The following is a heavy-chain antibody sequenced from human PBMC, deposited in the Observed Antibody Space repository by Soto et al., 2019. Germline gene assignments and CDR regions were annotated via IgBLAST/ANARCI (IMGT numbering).Heavy chain of an antibody. CDR2: HGGSGGST. Sequence: DVQLLESGGGLAQRGGSLRLSCAASGFSFSTYGMTWVRQAPGKGLEWVSHGGSGGSTYYADSVKGRFTISRDNSKNTLYLQMNSLRAEDTAVYYCVKFRGRAYHYYYMDVWSNGTTVTVSS. D-gene: IGHD3-16*01. CDR3: VKFRGRAYHYYYMDV. V-gene: IGHV3-23*01. CDR1: GFSFSTYG. J-gene: IGHJ6*03.